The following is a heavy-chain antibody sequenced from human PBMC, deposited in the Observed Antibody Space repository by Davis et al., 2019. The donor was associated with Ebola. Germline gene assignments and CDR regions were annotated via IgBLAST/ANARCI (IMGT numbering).Heavy chain of an antibody. CDR3: AREGYCSGGSCYHFDY. V-gene: IGHV1-69*04. J-gene: IGHJ4*02. Sequence: SVKVSCKASGDTFSKYTISWVRQAPGQGLEWMGRIFPILGIANFAQKFQGRVTMTRDTSISTAYMELSRLRSDDTAVHYCAREGYCSGGSCYHFDYWGQGTLVTVSS. CDR1: GDTFSKYT. D-gene: IGHD2-15*01. CDR2: IFPILGIA.